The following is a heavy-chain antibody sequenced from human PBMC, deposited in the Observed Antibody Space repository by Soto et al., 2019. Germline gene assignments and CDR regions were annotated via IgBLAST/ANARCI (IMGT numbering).Heavy chain of an antibody. Sequence: EVQLVESGGGLVQPGESLRLSCAASGLTFRSYWMHWVRQAPGKGLVWVSRINTDGSVAMYVDSVKGRFTISRDNGKNTLYLHVDGLRAEHTGVYYCVRDRQLWGLDSWGQGTLVTVSS. V-gene: IGHV3-74*03. CDR3: VRDRQLWGLDS. CDR1: GLTFRSYW. J-gene: IGHJ4*02. D-gene: IGHD2-21*01. CDR2: INTDGSVA.